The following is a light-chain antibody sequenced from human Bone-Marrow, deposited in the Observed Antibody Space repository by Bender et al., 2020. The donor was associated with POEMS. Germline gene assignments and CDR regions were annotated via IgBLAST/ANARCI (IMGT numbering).Light chain of an antibody. CDR1: NIGTKS. V-gene: IGLV3-21*02. CDR3: QVWDSSSDNQG. CDR2: DDT. Sequence: SYVLTQPPSVSVAPGQTARITCGGNNIGTKSLHWYRQRPGQAPVLVVHDDTDRPSGIPERFSGSNPGNTATLTISRVEDGDEADYYCQVWDSSSDNQGFGNGTKVSVL. J-gene: IGLJ1*01.